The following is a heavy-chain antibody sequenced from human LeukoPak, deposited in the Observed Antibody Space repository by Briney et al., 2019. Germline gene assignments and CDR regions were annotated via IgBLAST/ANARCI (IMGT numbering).Heavy chain of an antibody. V-gene: IGHV1-18*01. CDR1: GYTFTSYG. CDR3: ARDGYVDL. J-gene: IGHJ2*01. Sequence: ASVKVSCKASGYTFTSYGLAWVRQAPGQGLEGIGWISPYNGKTTYAQNLQGRVTMTTDTSTSTAYMEMRSLGPDDTAVYYCARDGYVDLWGRGTLVTVSS. D-gene: IGHD6-13*01. CDR2: ISPYNGKT.